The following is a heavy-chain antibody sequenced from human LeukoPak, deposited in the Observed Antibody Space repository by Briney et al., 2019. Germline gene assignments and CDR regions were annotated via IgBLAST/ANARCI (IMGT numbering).Heavy chain of an antibody. Sequence: SETLSLTCTVSGGSISSSSYYWGWIRQPPGKGLEWIGSIYYSGSTYYNPSLMSRVTISVDTSKNQFSLRLSSVTAADTALYYCARLRAAGTGVDYWGQGTLVTVSS. J-gene: IGHJ4*02. CDR3: ARLRAAGTGVDY. CDR2: IYYSGST. V-gene: IGHV4-39*01. D-gene: IGHD6-13*01. CDR1: GGSISSSSYY.